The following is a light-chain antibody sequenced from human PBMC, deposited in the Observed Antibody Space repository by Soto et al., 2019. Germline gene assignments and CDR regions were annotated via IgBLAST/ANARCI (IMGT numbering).Light chain of an antibody. CDR1: QNINNW. V-gene: IGKV1-5*01. CDR3: QQYNSDST. CDR2: DAS. J-gene: IGKJ1*01. Sequence: DIQMTQSPSTLSASVGDRVTITCRASQNINNWLAWYQQKPGKAPKLLIYDASSLESGVPSRFSGSGSGTEFTLTISSLQPADFATYYCQQYNSDSTFGQGTKVEIK.